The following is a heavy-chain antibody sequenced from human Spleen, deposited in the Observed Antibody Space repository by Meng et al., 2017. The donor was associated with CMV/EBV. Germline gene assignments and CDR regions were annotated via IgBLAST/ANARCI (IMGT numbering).Heavy chain of an antibody. Sequence: CKASGYTFTSYDINWVRQATGQGLEWMGWMNPNSGNTGYAQKFQGRVTITRNTSISTAYMELSSLRSEDTAVYYCARGTLGYYGMDVWGQGTTVTVSS. CDR1: GYTFTSYD. CDR2: MNPNSGNT. J-gene: IGHJ6*02. CDR3: ARGTLGYYGMDV. V-gene: IGHV1-8*03.